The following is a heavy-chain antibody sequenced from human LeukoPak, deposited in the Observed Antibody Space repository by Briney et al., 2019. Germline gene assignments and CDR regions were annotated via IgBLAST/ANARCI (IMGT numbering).Heavy chain of an antibody. V-gene: IGHV3-23*01. J-gene: IGHJ4*02. CDR1: GFTFSTYA. CDR2: ICGSDGSR. Sequence: GGSLRLPCAASGFTFSTYAMSWVRQAPGKGLEWVSAICGSDGSRYYADSVKGRFTISRDNSKNTLYLQMNSLRGEDTAVYYCAKGGSPSCYSSSGYWGQGTLVTVSS. D-gene: IGHD2-2*01. CDR3: AKGGSPSCYSSSGY.